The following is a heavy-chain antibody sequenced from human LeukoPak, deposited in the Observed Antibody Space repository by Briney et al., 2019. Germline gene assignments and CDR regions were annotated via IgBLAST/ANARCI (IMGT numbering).Heavy chain of an antibody. CDR1: GYTFTSYD. CDR3: ARGRVFEYDFWPNMDV. CDR2: MNPNSGNT. J-gene: IGHJ6*03. V-gene: IGHV1-8*03. D-gene: IGHD3-3*01. Sequence: GASVNVSCTASGYTFTSYDINWVRQATGEGLEWMGWMNPNSGNTGYAQKFQGRVTITRNTSISTAYMELSSLRSEDTAVYYCARGRVFEYDFWPNMDVWGKGTTVTVSS.